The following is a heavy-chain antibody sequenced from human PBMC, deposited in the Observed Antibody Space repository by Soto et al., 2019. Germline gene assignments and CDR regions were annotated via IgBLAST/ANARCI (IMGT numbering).Heavy chain of an antibody. CDR1: GYTFSNYG. J-gene: IGHJ5*02. V-gene: IGHV1-18*01. Sequence: GASVKVSCKASGYTFSNYGISWVRQAPGQGLEWMGWISAYNGNTNYAQKLQGRVTMTTDTSTSTAYMELRSLRSDDTAVYYCARDRSTTGTLVHWFDPWGQGTLVTVSS. CDR3: ARDRSTTGTLVHWFDP. D-gene: IGHD1-1*01. CDR2: ISAYNGNT.